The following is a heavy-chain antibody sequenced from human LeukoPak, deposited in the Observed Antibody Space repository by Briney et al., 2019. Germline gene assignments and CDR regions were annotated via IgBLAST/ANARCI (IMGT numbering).Heavy chain of an antibody. CDR1: GFRFSTHD. V-gene: IGHV3-21*01. J-gene: IGHJ4*02. D-gene: IGHD3-22*01. CDR2: ISRTSTYL. CDR3: AKDTRKGGYYSDY. Sequence: GGSLRLSCAASGFRFSTHDLNWVRQPPGKGLECVSYISRTSTYLYYADSVKGRFTISRDNDKNLLYLQMNNLRAEDTAVYFCAKDTRKGGYYSDYWGQGTVVTVSS.